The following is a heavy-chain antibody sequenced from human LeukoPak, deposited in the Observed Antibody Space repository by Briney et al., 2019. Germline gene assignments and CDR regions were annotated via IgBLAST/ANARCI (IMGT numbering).Heavy chain of an antibody. Sequence: WESLQISCNGSRYSFTSYWIGWVRQVPRKGLEWRGSIKSGDSDTRYSPSFEGQVTTLAGRSISTAYLQWSSLKASDTAMDYCARSELREQLVPCDYWGQGTLVTVSS. CDR3: ARSELREQLVPCDY. J-gene: IGHJ4*02. V-gene: IGHV5-51*01. CDR1: RYSFTSYW. D-gene: IGHD6-6*01. CDR2: IKSGDSDT.